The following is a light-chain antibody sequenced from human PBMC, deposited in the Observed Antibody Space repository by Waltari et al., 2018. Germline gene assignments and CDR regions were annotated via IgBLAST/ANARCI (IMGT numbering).Light chain of an antibody. CDR1: SNGVNSYNY. Sequence: QSALTQPRSVSGSPGQSVAISCTGTSNGVNSYNYVPWYQQHPGQAPKLMIFDVNRRPSGVPDRFSGSGSDNTASLTISGLQAEDEADYYCCSYAGGYTRWVFGGGTKLTVL. V-gene: IGLV2-11*01. CDR3: CSYAGGYTRWV. J-gene: IGLJ3*02. CDR2: DVN.